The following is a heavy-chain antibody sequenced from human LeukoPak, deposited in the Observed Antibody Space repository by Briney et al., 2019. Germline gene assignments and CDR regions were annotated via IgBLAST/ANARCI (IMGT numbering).Heavy chain of an antibody. CDR2: ISYSGTT. CDR3: ARRGYSSGWYPRYYMDV. Sequence: PSETLSLTCTVSGGSISSTSYYWGWIRQPPGKGLEWIGSISYSGTTYYNPSLKSRVTISVDTSKNQFSLKLSSVTAADPAVYYCARRGYSSGWYPRYYMDVWGKGTTVTISS. V-gene: IGHV4-39*01. CDR1: GGSISSTSYY. D-gene: IGHD6-19*01. J-gene: IGHJ6*03.